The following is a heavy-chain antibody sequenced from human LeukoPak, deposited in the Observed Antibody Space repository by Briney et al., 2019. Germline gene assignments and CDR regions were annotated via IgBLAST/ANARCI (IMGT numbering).Heavy chain of an antibody. CDR2: MNPNRGNT. V-gene: IGHV1-8*01. CDR1: GYTFTSYE. D-gene: IGHD3-3*01. CDR3: ARGQVGITLYGDRKYYFDS. J-gene: IGHJ4*02. Sequence: ASVKVSCKASGYTFTSYEINWVRQATGQGLEWMGWMNPNRGNTGYAQKFQGRVTMTRNMSISPAYMELSSLRSEDTAVYYCARGQVGITLYGDRKYYFDSWGQGTLVIVSS.